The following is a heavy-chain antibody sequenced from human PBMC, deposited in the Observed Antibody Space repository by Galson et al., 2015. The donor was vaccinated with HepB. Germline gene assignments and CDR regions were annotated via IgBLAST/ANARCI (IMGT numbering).Heavy chain of an antibody. J-gene: IGHJ3*02. V-gene: IGHV1-18*01. CDR2: ISVDDDNT. Sequence: SVKVSCKASGYTFSSYAINWVRQAPGQGLEWMGWISVDDDNTNYAQRLQDRLTMSTDTPTSTAYMELRSLRSDDTAVYYCAREITTNDGFDIWGQGTMVTVSS. CDR3: AREITTNDGFDI. CDR1: GYTFSSYA. D-gene: IGHD3-22*01.